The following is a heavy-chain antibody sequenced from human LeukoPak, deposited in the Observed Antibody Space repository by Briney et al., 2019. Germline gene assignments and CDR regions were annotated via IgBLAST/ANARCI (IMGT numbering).Heavy chain of an antibody. CDR1: GYTFTDYN. V-gene: IGHV1-2*02. J-gene: IGHJ5*02. D-gene: IGHD3-10*01. Sequence: GESLKVSCKTPGYTFTDYNMHWVRQAPGQGLEWMGWFIPDNGGTNSVQKFQGRVTMTGDTSMRTAYMELSRLTSDDTAIYYFVRNHVVLQWFGEGGFDPWGQGTLVTVSS. CDR2: FIPDNGGT. CDR3: VRNHVVLQWFGEGGFDP.